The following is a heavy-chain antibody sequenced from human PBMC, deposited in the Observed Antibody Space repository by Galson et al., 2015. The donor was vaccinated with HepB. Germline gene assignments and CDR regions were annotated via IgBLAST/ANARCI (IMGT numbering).Heavy chain of an antibody. CDR2: FDPEDGET. CDR1: GYTLTELS. V-gene: IGHV1-24*01. J-gene: IGHJ4*02. Sequence: CKVSGYTLTELSMHWVRQAPGKGLEWMGGFDPEDGETIYAQKFQGRVTMTEDTSTDTAYMELSSLRSEDTAVYYCATDLPPYYGSGLRGVYWGQGTLVTVSS. CDR3: ATDLPPYYGSGLRGVY. D-gene: IGHD3-10*01.